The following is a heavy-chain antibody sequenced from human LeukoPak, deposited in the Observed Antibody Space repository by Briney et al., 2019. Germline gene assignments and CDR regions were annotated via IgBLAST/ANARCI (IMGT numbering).Heavy chain of an antibody. CDR2: INSDGSST. D-gene: IGHD4-17*01. CDR1: GFTFSSYW. CDR3: ARVGGGLDYGDYPSPIDY. J-gene: IGHJ4*02. V-gene: IGHV3-74*01. Sequence: GGSLRLSCAASGFTFSSYWMHWVRQAPGKGLVWVSRINSDGSSTSYAGSVKGRFTISRDNAKNTLYLQMNSLRAEDTAVYYCARVGGGLDYGDYPSPIDYWGQGTLVTVSS.